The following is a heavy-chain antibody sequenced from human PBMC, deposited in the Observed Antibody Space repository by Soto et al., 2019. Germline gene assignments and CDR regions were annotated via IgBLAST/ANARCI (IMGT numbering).Heavy chain of an antibody. V-gene: IGHV1-69*06. CDR1: GGTFSSYA. CDR3: AGYYDFWSGYQKGFGY. Sequence: QVQLVQSGAEVKKPGSSVKVSCKASGGTFSSYAISWVRQAPGQGLEWMGGIIPIFGTANYAQKFQGRVTITADRHTSTAYMELSSLRSEGTAVYYCAGYYDFWSGYQKGFGYWGQGTLVTVSS. D-gene: IGHD3-3*01. CDR2: IIPIFGTA. J-gene: IGHJ4*02.